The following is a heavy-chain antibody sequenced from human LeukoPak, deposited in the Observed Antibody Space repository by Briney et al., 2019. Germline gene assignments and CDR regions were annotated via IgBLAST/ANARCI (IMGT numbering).Heavy chain of an antibody. CDR2: ISSSGSTI. Sequence: TGGSLRLSCAASGFTFSSYEMNWVRQAPGKGLEWVSCISSSGSTIYYADSVKGRFTISRDNAKNSLYLQMNSLRAEDTAVYYCARVSRVYYGMDVWGKGTTVTVSS. V-gene: IGHV3-48*03. D-gene: IGHD2-2*01. CDR1: GFTFSSYE. J-gene: IGHJ6*04. CDR3: ARVSRVYYGMDV.